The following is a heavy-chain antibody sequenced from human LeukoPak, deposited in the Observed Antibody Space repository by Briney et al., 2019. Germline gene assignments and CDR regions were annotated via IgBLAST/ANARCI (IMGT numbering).Heavy chain of an antibody. CDR2: TSTSGGSA. V-gene: IGHV3-23*01. CDR1: GHTFSLYA. J-gene: IGHJ4*02. Sequence: PGVSLRLSCAASGHTFSLYAMRCASEAPGKGLEWGSATSTSGGSAYYADSVKGRFTISRDNSKNTLYLQMDSLRADDTAVYYCARYSGSYYYPPAWDLWGQGTLVTVSS. CDR3: ARYSGSYYYPPAWDL. D-gene: IGHD1-26*01.